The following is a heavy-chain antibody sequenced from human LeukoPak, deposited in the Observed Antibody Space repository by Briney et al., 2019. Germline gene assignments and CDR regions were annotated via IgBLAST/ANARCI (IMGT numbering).Heavy chain of an antibody. J-gene: IGHJ5*02. V-gene: IGHV7-4-1*02. CDR2: INTNTGNP. D-gene: IGHD3-10*01. CDR1: GYTFTSYA. CDR3: ARDGWSYGSGSYYKLRDPNWFDP. Sequence: GASVKVSCKASGYTFTSYAMNWVRQAPRQGLEWMGWINTNTGNPTYAQGFTGRFVFSLDTSVSTAYLQISSLKAEDTAVYYCARDGWSYGSGSYYKLRDPNWFDPWGQGTLVTVSS.